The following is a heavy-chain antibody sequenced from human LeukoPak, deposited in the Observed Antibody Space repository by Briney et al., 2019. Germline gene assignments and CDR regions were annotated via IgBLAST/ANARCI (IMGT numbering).Heavy chain of an antibody. J-gene: IGHJ4*02. V-gene: IGHV3-15*01. CDR2: VKRKTHGGTT. Sequence: GGSLTLSCAASGFAFSKACMSWVRQAPGKGLEWVGRVKRKTHGGTTQYGAPVKGRFAISRDDSKNTLYLQMNSLKTEDTGVYFCSTEVAVTTYVDFWDQGALVTVSS. CDR3: STEVAVTTYVDF. D-gene: IGHD2-21*02. CDR1: GFAFSKAC.